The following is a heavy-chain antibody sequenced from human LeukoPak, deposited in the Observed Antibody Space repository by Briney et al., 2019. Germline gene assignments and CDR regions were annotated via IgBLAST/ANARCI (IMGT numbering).Heavy chain of an antibody. D-gene: IGHD5-18*01. Sequence: PGGSLRLSCAASGFTFKDSWMYWVRQGPGKGLEWVSCINGDGSDTNYVDSVKGRFTISRDNAKNSLYLQMNSLRAEDTAVYYCARDLSRIHLWSNPYFDYWGQGTLVTVSS. V-gene: IGHV3-74*01. J-gene: IGHJ4*02. CDR1: GFTFKDSW. CDR2: INGDGSDT. CDR3: ARDLSRIHLWSNPYFDY.